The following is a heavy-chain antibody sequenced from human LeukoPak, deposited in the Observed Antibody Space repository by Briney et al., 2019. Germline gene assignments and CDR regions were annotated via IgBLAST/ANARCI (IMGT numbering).Heavy chain of an antibody. D-gene: IGHD3-3*01. CDR2: IYYSGST. Sequence: PSETLSLTCTVSGGSISSYSYYWGWIRQPPGKGLEWIGNIYYSGSTYYNPSLQSRVTISVDTSKNQFSLELSSVTASDTAVYYCARRITVFGVVILPDAFDIWGQGTMVTVSS. CDR1: GGSISSYSYY. V-gene: IGHV4-39*01. CDR3: ARRITVFGVVILPDAFDI. J-gene: IGHJ3*02.